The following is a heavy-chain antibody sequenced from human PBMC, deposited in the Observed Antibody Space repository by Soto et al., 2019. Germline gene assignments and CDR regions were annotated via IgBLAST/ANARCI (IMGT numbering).Heavy chain of an antibody. V-gene: IGHV3-33*01. CDR3: AREGYSGYFFDY. CDR2: IWHDGSNK. D-gene: IGHD5-12*01. Sequence: QVLLVESGGGVVQPGRSLRLSCVASGFSFSTYGMHWVRQPPGKGLEWVAGIWHDGSNKYYADSVQGRATIFRDNSENTVYLQMNSLRGDDTAKYFCAREGYSGYFFDYWGQGTLVSVSS. CDR1: GFSFSTYG. J-gene: IGHJ4*02.